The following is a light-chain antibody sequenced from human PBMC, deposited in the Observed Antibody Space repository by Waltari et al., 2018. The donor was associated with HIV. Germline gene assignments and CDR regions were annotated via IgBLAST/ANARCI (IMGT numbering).Light chain of an antibody. CDR1: QNIKTN. V-gene: IGKV1-39*01. CDR2: GAS. Sequence: DIQMTQSPSSLSASAVDRVPITCRASQNIKTNLNWYQQKPGKAPKVLIYGASNLKRGVPSRFSGSGSGTDFTLSISSLQPEDSATYYCQQGGGMPYTFGQGTMVEIK. J-gene: IGKJ2*01. CDR3: QQGGGMPYT.